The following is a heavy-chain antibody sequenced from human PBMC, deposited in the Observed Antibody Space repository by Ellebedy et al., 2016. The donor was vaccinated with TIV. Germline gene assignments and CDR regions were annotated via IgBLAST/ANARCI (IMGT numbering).Heavy chain of an antibody. CDR1: GYTFTNYD. J-gene: IGHJ5*02. Sequence: AASVKVSCKASGYTFTNYDIIWVRQATGQGLEWMGWINAANGNTKYSQKFQGRVTITRDTSASTAYMELSSLRSEDTAVYFCALNLETGTSWFDPWGQGTLVTVSS. V-gene: IGHV1-3*01. CDR3: ALNLETGTSWFDP. CDR2: INAANGNT. D-gene: IGHD1-7*01.